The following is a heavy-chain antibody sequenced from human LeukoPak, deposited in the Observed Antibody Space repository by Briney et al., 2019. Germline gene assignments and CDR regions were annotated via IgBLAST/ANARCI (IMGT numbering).Heavy chain of an antibody. CDR2: IRYDGSNK. CDR3: AKDRGSYFSHDAFDI. Sequence: PGGSLRLSCAASGFTFSSYGMHWVRQAPGKGLEWVAFIRYDGSNKYYADSVKGRFTISRDNSKNTPYLQMNSLRAEDTAVYYCAKDRGSYFSHDAFDIWGQGTMVTVSS. CDR1: GFTFSSYG. J-gene: IGHJ3*02. V-gene: IGHV3-30*02. D-gene: IGHD1-26*01.